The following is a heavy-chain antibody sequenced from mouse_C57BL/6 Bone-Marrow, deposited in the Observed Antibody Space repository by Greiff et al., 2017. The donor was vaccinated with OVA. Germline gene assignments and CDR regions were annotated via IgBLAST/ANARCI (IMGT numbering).Heavy chain of an antibody. J-gene: IGHJ4*01. Sequence: QVQLQQPGAELVRPGTSVKLSCKASGYTFTSYWMHWVKQRPGQGLEWMGVIDPSDSYTNYNQKFKGKATLTVDTSSSTAYMQLSSLTSEDSAVYYCAVWLRRAMDYWGQGTSVTVSS. CDR1: GYTFTSYW. CDR2: IDPSDSYT. CDR3: AVWLRRAMDY. D-gene: IGHD2-2*01. V-gene: IGHV1-59*01.